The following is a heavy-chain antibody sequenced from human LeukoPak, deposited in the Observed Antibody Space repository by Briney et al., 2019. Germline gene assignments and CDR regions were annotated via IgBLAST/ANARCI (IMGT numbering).Heavy chain of an antibody. Sequence: GGSLRLSCAASGFTFSSYAMHWVRQAPGKGLEWVSYISSSGSTIYYADSVKGRFTISRDNAKNSLYLQMNSLRAEDTAVYYCARGVVPAPIYDWGQGTLVTVSS. CDR3: ARGVVPAPIYD. V-gene: IGHV3-48*04. J-gene: IGHJ4*02. CDR2: ISSSGSTI. CDR1: GFTFSSYA. D-gene: IGHD2-2*01.